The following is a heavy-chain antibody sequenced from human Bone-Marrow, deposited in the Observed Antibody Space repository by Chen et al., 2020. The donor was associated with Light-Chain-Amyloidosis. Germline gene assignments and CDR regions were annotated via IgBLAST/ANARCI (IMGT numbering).Heavy chain of an antibody. V-gene: IGHV5-51*01. CDR2: TYPGDSDA. CDR1: GYRFTSYW. J-gene: IGHJ4*02. Sequence: EVQLVQSGPEVKKPGESLKISCQGSGYRFTSYWIGWVRQLPGNGLEWMGSTYPGDSDARYSPSFQGQVTISVDKSTTTAYLQWSSLKASDTAIYYCAREVSRDHFDYWGQGTLVTVSS. D-gene: IGHD2-2*01. CDR3: AREVSRDHFDY.